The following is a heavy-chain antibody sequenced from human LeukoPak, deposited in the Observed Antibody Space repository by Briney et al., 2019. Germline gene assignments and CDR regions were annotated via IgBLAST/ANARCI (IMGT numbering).Heavy chain of an antibody. Sequence: ASVKVSCKASGYTFTSYGISWVRQAPGQGLEWMGWISAYNGNTNYAQKLQGRVTMTTDTSTSTGYMELRSLRSDDTAVYYCARDSSGWYERSVYYYYMDVWGKGTTVTISS. D-gene: IGHD6-19*01. CDR3: ARDSSGWYERSVYYYYMDV. CDR1: GYTFTSYG. CDR2: ISAYNGNT. J-gene: IGHJ6*03. V-gene: IGHV1-18*01.